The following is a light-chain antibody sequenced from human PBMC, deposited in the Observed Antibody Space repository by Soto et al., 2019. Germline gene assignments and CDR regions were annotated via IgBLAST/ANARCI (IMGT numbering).Light chain of an antibody. CDR2: WAS. CDR3: QQYYITPWT. J-gene: IGKJ1*01. Sequence: DIVMTQSPDSLAVSLGERATINCKSSQSVLYSSNNKNYLTWYQQKPGQPPKLLIYWASTRESGGPDRFSGSGSGTDFILTISRLQAEDEAVYYCQQYYITPWTFGQGTKVEIK. V-gene: IGKV4-1*01. CDR1: QSVLYSSNNKNY.